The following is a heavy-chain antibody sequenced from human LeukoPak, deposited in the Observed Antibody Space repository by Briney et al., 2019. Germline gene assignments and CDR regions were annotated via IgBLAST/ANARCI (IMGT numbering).Heavy chain of an antibody. D-gene: IGHD3-22*01. CDR3: APRGAGAPYDSSGYYYHY. V-gene: IGHV4-31*03. CDR1: GGSISSGGYY. CDR2: IYYSGST. J-gene: IGHJ4*02. Sequence: PSQTLSLTCTVSGGSISSGGYYWSWIRQHPGKGLEWIGYIYYSGSTYYNPSLKSRVTISVDTSKNQFSLKLSSVTAADTAVYYCAPRGAGAPYDSSGYYYHYWGQGTLVTVSS.